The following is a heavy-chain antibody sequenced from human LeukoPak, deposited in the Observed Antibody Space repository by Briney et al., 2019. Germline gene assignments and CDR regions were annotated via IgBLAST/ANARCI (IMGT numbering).Heavy chain of an antibody. D-gene: IGHD2-2*02. CDR2: INHSGST. Sequence: SETLSLTCAVYGGSFSAYYWSWIRQPPGRGLEWIGDINHSGSTNYNPSLKSRVTISEDTSKNQFSLKVSSVTAADTAVYFCARGNACTRTSCYRNNYNYYMDVWGKGTTVTVSS. V-gene: IGHV4-34*01. CDR1: GGSFSAYY. CDR3: ARGNACTRTSCYRNNYNYYMDV. J-gene: IGHJ6*03.